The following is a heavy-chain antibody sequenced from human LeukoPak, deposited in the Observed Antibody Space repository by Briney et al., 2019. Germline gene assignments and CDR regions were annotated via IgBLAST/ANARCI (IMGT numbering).Heavy chain of an antibody. CDR1: GDSISSSNSY. D-gene: IGHD3-3*01. CDR2: IYSSGIS. Sequence: SETLSLTCTVSGDSISSSNSYWGWIRQPPGKGLECLGSIYSSGISYYRPSLRSRVTVSIDTSTNKYSLKLSSVTAADTAIYYCARQRAGFGVVSHWGQGTLVTVSS. V-gene: IGHV4-39*01. J-gene: IGHJ4*02. CDR3: ARQRAGFGVVSH.